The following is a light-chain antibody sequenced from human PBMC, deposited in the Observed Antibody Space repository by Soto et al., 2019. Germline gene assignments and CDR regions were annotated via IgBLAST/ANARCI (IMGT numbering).Light chain of an antibody. CDR2: ENN. V-gene: IGLV6-57*04. CDR1: SGSIANNY. Sequence: NFMLTQPHSVSESPGKTLSISCTRSSGSIANNYVQWYQQRPGSAPTTVIYENNQRPPGVPDRFSGSTDGSSNSASLTISGLQTEDEADYYCQSYDSDFVVFGGGTKVTVL. J-gene: IGLJ2*01. CDR3: QSYDSDFVV.